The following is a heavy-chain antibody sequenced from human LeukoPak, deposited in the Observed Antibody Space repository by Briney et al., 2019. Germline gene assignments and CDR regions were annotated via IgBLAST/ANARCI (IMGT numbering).Heavy chain of an antibody. CDR3: ARGPNPLWFGELSRGYFDY. V-gene: IGHV4-34*01. J-gene: IGHJ4*02. Sequence: SETLSLTCAVYGGSFSGYYWSWIRQPPGKGLEWIGEINHSGSTNYNPSLKSRVTISVDTSKNQFSLKLSSVTAADTAVYYCARGPNPLWFGELSRGYFDYWGQGTLVTVSS. CDR2: INHSGST. D-gene: IGHD3-10*01. CDR1: GGSFSGYY.